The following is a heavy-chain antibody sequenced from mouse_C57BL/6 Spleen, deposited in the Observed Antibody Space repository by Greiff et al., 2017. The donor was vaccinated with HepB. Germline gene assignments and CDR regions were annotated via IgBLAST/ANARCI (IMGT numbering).Heavy chain of an antibody. Sequence: VKLVESGAELARPGASVKMSCKASGYTFTSYTMHWVKQRPGQGLEWIGYINPSSGYTKYNQKFKDKATLTADKSSSTAYMQRSSLTSEDSAVYYCARIYYGNPWFAYWGQGTLVTVSA. CDR3: ARIYYGNPWFAY. J-gene: IGHJ3*01. D-gene: IGHD2-1*01. CDR1: GYTFTSYT. V-gene: IGHV1-4*01. CDR2: INPSSGYT.